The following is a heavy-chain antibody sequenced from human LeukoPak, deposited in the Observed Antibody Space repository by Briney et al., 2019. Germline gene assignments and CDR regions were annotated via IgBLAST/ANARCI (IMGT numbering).Heavy chain of an antibody. Sequence: GSLRLSCAASGFTFSGSAMHWVRQASGKGLEWVGRIRSKANSYATAYAASVKGRFTISRDDSKNTAYLQMNSLKTEDTAVYYCTRHDSYGLAFDIWGQGTMVTVSS. CDR2: IRSKANSYAT. CDR3: TRHDSYGLAFDI. D-gene: IGHD5-18*01. V-gene: IGHV3-73*01. J-gene: IGHJ3*02. CDR1: GFTFSGSA.